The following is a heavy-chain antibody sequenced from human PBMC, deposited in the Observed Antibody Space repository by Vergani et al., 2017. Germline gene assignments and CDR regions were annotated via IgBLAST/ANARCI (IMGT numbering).Heavy chain of an antibody. CDR1: GGSISTYY. D-gene: IGHD6-19*01. J-gene: IGHJ6*02. Sequence: QVQLQESGPGLVKPSETLSLTCSVSGGSISTYYWSWIRQPPGKGLEWIGYIYYSGSTNYNPSLKSRVTISVDTSKNQFSLKLTSVTAADPAVYYCAGQSASYYGMDVWGQGTTVTVSS. CDR2: IYYSGST. V-gene: IGHV4-59*01. CDR3: AGQSASYYGMDV.